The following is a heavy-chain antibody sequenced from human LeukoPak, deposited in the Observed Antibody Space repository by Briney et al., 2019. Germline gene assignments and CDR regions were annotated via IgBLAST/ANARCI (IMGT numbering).Heavy chain of an antibody. Sequence: ASVKVSCKASGYSFTSYGFSWVRQAPGQGLEWMGWMSAYNGKTNYAHSLQGRVTVTADTSTSTAYMELRSLRSEDTAVYYCARGMGYSYGHPQGAFDIWGQGTMVTVSS. D-gene: IGHD5-18*01. CDR1: GYSFTSYG. CDR3: ARGMGYSYGHPQGAFDI. CDR2: MSAYNGKT. V-gene: IGHV1-18*01. J-gene: IGHJ3*02.